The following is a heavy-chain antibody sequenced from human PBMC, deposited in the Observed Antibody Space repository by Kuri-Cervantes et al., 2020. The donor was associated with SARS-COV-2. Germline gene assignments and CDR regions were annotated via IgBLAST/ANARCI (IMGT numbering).Heavy chain of an antibody. CDR3: ARDTVRGVIRYYFDY. V-gene: IGHV3-33*08. CDR2: IWYDGSNK. CDR1: VFTFSSSG. D-gene: IGHD3-16*02. J-gene: IGHJ4*02. Sequence: LSLSCAASVFTFSSSGMHWVRQAPGKGLEWVAVIWYDGSNKYYADSVKGRFTISRDNSKNTLYLQMNSLRAEDTAVYYCARDTVRGVIRYYFDYWGQGTLVTVSS.